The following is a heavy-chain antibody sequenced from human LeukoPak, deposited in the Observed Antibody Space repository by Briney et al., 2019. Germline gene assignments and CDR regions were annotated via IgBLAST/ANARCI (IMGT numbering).Heavy chain of an antibody. Sequence: SETLSLTCAVYGGSFSGYYWSWIRQPPGKGLEWIGEINHSGSTNYNPSLKSRVTISVDTSKNQFSLKLSSVTAADTAVYYCARRLPQYDSSGYYYGNYFDYWGQGTLVTVSS. V-gene: IGHV4-34*01. CDR2: INHSGST. J-gene: IGHJ4*02. CDR1: GGSFSGYY. CDR3: ARRLPQYDSSGYYYGNYFDY. D-gene: IGHD3-22*01.